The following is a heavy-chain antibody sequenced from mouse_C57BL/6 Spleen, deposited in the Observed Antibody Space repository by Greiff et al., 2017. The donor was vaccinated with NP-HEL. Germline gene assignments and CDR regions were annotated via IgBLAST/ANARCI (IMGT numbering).Heavy chain of an antibody. CDR3: ARYVDDMTGTIWFAY. D-gene: IGHD4-1*01. CDR1: GFTFTDYY. V-gene: IGHV7-3*01. Sequence: EVQGVESGGGLVQPGGSLSLSCAASGFTFTDYYMSWVRQPPGKALEWLGFIRNKANGYTTEYSASVKGRFTISRDNSQSILYLQMNALRAEDSATYYCARYVDDMTGTIWFAYWGQGTLVTVSA. CDR2: IRNKANGYTT. J-gene: IGHJ3*01.